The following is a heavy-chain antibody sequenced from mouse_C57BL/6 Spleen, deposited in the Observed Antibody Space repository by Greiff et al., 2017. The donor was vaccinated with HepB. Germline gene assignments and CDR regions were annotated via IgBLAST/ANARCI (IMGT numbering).Heavy chain of an antibody. CDR3: ARKGYGYDDEPFAY. Sequence: QVQLKESGPGLVAPSQSLSITCTVSGFSLTSYAISWVRQPPGKGLEWLGVIWTGGGRNYNSALKSRGSISKDNSKSQVFLKMNSLQTDDTARYYCARKGYGYDDEPFAYWGQGTLVTVSA. D-gene: IGHD2-2*01. J-gene: IGHJ3*01. V-gene: IGHV2-9-1*01. CDR1: GFSLTSYA. CDR2: IWTGGGR.